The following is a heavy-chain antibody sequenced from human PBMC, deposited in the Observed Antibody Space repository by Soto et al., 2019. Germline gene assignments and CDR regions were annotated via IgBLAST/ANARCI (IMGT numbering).Heavy chain of an antibody. Sequence: QVQLVESGGGVVQPGRSPRLSCAASGFTFSSYAMHWVRQAPGKGLEWVAVISYDGSNKYYADSVKGRFTISRDNSKNTLYLQMNSLRAEDTAVYYCARDPHVRGYSGYAVYWGQGTLVTVSS. CDR3: ARDPHVRGYSGYAVY. CDR2: ISYDGSNK. D-gene: IGHD5-12*01. CDR1: GFTFSSYA. J-gene: IGHJ4*02. V-gene: IGHV3-30-3*01.